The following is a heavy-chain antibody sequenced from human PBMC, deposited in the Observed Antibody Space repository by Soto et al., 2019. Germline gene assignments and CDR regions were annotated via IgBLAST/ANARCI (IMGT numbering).Heavy chain of an antibody. CDR3: ASGYSSSSNYYYYGMDV. CDR1: SGSFSAYY. V-gene: IGHV4-34*01. D-gene: IGHD6-13*01. CDR2: INHTGST. J-gene: IGHJ6*02. Sequence: SDTLSLTCDVSSGSFSAYYWSWIHQPPGKGLEWIGEINHTGSTIYNPSLKSRVTISVDTSKNQFSLKLSSVTAADTAVYYCASGYSSSSNYYYYGMDVWGQGTTVT.